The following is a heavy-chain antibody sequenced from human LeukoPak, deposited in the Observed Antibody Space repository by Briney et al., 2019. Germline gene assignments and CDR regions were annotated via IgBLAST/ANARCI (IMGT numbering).Heavy chain of an antibody. CDR3: ARQTGSGLFILP. V-gene: IGHV4-38-2*02. J-gene: IGHJ4*02. CDR2: IYHSGST. CDR1: GYSISSGYY. D-gene: IGHD3/OR15-3a*01. Sequence: SSETLSLTCTVSGYSISSGYYWGWIRQPPGQGLEWIGSIYHSGSTFYNPSLKSRVTISVDTSKNQFSLKLTSVTAADTAVYYCARQTGSGLFILPGGQGTLVTVSS.